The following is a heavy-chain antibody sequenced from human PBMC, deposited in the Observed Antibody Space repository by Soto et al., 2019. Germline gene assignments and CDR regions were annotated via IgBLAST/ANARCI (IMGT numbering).Heavy chain of an antibody. CDR3: ARAGPGYYGSGSYYNEAVDY. D-gene: IGHD3-10*01. V-gene: IGHV1-18*01. Sequence: QVQLVQSGAEVKKPGASVKVSCKASGYTFTSYGISWVRQAPGQGLEWMGWISAYNGNTNYAQKLQGRVTMTTDTSTSTAYMELRSLRSDATAVYYCARAGPGYYGSGSYYNEAVDYWGQGTLVTVSS. CDR2: ISAYNGNT. J-gene: IGHJ4*02. CDR1: GYTFTSYG.